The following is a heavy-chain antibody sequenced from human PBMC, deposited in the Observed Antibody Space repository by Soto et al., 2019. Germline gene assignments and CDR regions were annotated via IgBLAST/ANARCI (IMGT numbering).Heavy chain of an antibody. D-gene: IGHD2-15*01. Sequence: GASGEGLLKASGYTFTGYYMHWVRQAPGQGLEWMGWINPNSGGTNYAQKFQGRVTMTRDTSISTAYMELSRLRSDDTAVYYCARSYCSGGSCPRGKWFDPWGQGTLVTVSS. CDR2: INPNSGGT. V-gene: IGHV1-2*02. J-gene: IGHJ5*02. CDR3: ARSYCSGGSCPRGKWFDP. CDR1: GYTFTGYY.